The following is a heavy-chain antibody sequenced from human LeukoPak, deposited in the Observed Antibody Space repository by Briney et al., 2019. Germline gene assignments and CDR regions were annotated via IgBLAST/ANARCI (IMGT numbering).Heavy chain of an antibody. Sequence: PSETLSLTCTVSGGSISSSSYYWGWIRQPPGKGLEWIGSIYYSGSTYYSPSLKSRVTISVDKSKNQFSLKLSSVTAADTAVYYCARDDGNNLYYWGQGTLVTVSS. J-gene: IGHJ4*02. V-gene: IGHV4-39*07. CDR1: GGSISSSSYY. CDR3: ARDDGNNLYY. CDR2: IYYSGST. D-gene: IGHD5-24*01.